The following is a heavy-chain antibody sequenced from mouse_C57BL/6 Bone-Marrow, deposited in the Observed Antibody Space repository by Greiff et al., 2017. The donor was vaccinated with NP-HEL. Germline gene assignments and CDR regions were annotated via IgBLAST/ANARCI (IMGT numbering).Heavy chain of an antibody. J-gene: IGHJ2*01. CDR2: INPNNGGT. V-gene: IGHV1-26*01. Sequence: VQLQQSGPELVKPGASVKISCKASGYTFTDYYMNWVKQSHGKSLEWIGDINPNNGGTSYNQKFKGKATLTVDKSSSTAYMELRSLTSEDSAVYYCARQLRLRYFDYWGQGTTLTVSS. CDR3: ARQLRLRYFDY. D-gene: IGHD3-2*02. CDR1: GYTFTDYY.